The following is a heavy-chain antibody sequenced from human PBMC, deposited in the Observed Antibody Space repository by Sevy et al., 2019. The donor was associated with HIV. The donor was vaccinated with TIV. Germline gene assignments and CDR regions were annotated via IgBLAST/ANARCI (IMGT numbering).Heavy chain of an antibody. CDR3: ATGLPGEYVDCSSCYSDYFAY. V-gene: IGHV1-24*01. Sequence: ASVKVSCKVSGYTLIEFSMHWVRQAPGKVLEWMGGFDPEDGEPIYAQRFQGRVTITGDTSTDTAYMELSGLRSEDTAVYYCATGLPGEYVDCSSCYSDYFAYWGQGTLVTVSS. CDR1: GYTLIEFS. J-gene: IGHJ4*02. CDR2: FDPEDGEP. D-gene: IGHD2-15*01.